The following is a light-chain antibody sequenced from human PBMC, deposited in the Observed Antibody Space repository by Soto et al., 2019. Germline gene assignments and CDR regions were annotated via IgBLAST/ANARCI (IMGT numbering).Light chain of an antibody. J-gene: IGKJ4*01. V-gene: IGKV3-15*01. Sequence: MTQSPATLSVSPGERATLFCRASQNINNNLAWYQQKPGQAPRLLIYGAYTRATGIPATFSGSGSGTEFTLTISSLQSEDFAVYYCQQYNSWPPLTFGGGTKVEI. CDR3: QQYNSWPPLT. CDR1: QNINNN. CDR2: GAY.